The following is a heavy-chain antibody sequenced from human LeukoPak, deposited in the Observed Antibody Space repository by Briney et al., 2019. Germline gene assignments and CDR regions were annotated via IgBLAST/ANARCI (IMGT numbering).Heavy chain of an antibody. CDR3: ARERRPVPVTTSIGY. D-gene: IGHD4-11*01. Sequence: ASVKVSCKASGYTFTGYYMHWVRQAPGQGLEWMGWINPNSGGTNYAQKFQGRATMTRDTAISTAYMELCRLRSDDTAVYYCARERRPVPVTTSIGYWGQGTLVTVSS. CDR1: GYTFTGYY. CDR2: INPNSGGT. J-gene: IGHJ4*02. V-gene: IGHV1-2*02.